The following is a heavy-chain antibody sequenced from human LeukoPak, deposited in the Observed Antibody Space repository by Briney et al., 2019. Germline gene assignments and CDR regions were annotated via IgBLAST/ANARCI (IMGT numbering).Heavy chain of an antibody. CDR3: ARVGASNWFDP. CDR1: GGSISSYY. D-gene: IGHD1-26*01. V-gene: IGHV4-59*01. Sequence: SETLSLTCTVSGGSISSYYWSWIRQPPGKGLEWIGYIYYSGSTNYNPSLKSRVTISVDTSKNQFSLKLSSVTAADTAVYYCARVGASNWFDPWGQGTLVTVSS. J-gene: IGHJ5*02. CDR2: IYYSGST.